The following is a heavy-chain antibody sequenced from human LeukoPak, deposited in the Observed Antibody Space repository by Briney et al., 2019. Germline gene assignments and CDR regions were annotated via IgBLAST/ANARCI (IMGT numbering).Heavy chain of an antibody. V-gene: IGHV3-23*01. CDR1: GFTFSGFV. Sequence: RGSLRLSCAASGFTFSGFVISWVRQAPGKGPQWVADISGSGGSTYYADSVKGRFSVSRDNSKNMVYLELNSLRAEDTAVYYCAKNHEHGRYAGFDFWAEGALVAVSS. D-gene: IGHD2-2*01. CDR3: AKNHEHGRYAGFDF. J-gene: IGHJ3*01. CDR2: ISGSGGST.